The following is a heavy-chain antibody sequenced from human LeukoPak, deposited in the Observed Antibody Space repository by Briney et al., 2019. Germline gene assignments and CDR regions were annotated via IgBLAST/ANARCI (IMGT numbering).Heavy chain of an antibody. V-gene: IGHV1-2*02. D-gene: IGHD2/OR15-2a*01. CDR2: INPNSGGT. CDR3: GRVREYDGGRFDY. Sequence: ASVKVSFKASGYTFTGYYIHWVRQAPGQGLECLGWINPNSGGTKSAQKFQGRVTMTRDTSISTAYMELSRLTSDDTAVYYCGRVREYDGGRFDYWGQGTLVTVSS. CDR1: GYTFTGYY. J-gene: IGHJ4*02.